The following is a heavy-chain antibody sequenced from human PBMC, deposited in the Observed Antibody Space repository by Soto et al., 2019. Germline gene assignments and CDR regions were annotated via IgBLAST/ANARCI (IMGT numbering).Heavy chain of an antibody. CDR3: ARHLKWEPGHWFDP. D-gene: IGHD1-26*01. Sequence: QLQLQESGPGLVKPSETLSLTCTVSGGSISSSSYYWGWIRQPPGKGLEWIGSIYFSGSTYCNPSLKSRVTISVDTSKNQCSQKLSCVTAADTAVYYCARHLKWEPGHWFDPWGQGTLVTVSS. CDR1: GGSISSSSYY. CDR2: IYFSGST. V-gene: IGHV4-39*01. J-gene: IGHJ5*02.